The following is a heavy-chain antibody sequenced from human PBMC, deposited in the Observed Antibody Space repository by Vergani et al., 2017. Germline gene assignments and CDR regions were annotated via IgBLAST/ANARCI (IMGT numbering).Heavy chain of an antibody. D-gene: IGHD1-26*01. CDR3: ARGGWEPYYFDY. J-gene: IGHJ4*02. V-gene: IGHV4-61*01. CDR2: IYYSGST. CDR1: GGSVSSGSYY. Sequence: QVQLQESGPGLVKPSETLSLTCTVSGGSVSSGSYYWSWIRQPPGKGLEWIGYIYYSGSTNYNHSLKSRVTISVDTSKNQFSLKLSSVTAADTAVYYCARGGWEPYYFDYWGQGTLVTVSS.